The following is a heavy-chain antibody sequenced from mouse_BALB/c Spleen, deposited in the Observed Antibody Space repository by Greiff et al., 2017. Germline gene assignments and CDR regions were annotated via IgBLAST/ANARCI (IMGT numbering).Heavy chain of an antibody. CDR3: ARYDPYYYAMDY. J-gene: IGHJ4*01. V-gene: IGHV14-3*02. D-gene: IGHD2-3*01. CDR2: IDPANGNT. Sequence: VQLKESGAELVKPGASVKLSCTASGFNIKDTYMHWVKQRPEQGLEWIGRIDPANGNTKYDPKFQGKATITADTSSNTAYLQLSSLTAEDTAVYYCARYDPYYYAMDYWGQGTSVTVSS. CDR1: GFNIKDTY.